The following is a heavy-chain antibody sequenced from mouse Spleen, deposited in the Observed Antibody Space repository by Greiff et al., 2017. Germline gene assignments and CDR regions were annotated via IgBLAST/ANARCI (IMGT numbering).Heavy chain of an antibody. Sequence: VQLQQPGAELVKPGASVKMSCKASGYTFTSYWITWVKQRPGQGLEWIGDIYPGSGSTNYNEKFKSKATLTVDTSSSTAYMQLSSLTSEDSAVYYCARRYYYGSSYVYWYFDVWGAGTTVTVSS. V-gene: IGHV1-55*01. D-gene: IGHD1-1*01. CDR2: IYPGSGST. CDR1: GYTFTSYW. CDR3: ARRYYYGSSYVYWYFDV. J-gene: IGHJ1*01.